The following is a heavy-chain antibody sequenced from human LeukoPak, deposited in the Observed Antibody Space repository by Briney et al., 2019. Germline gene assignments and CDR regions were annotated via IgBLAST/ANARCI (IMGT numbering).Heavy chain of an antibody. D-gene: IGHD3-3*01. V-gene: IGHV6-1*01. CDR2: TYFWSTWHN. J-gene: IGHJ4*01. Sequence: SQTLSLTCAISGDTLSSDSAAWNWIRQSPSRGLEWLGRTYFWSTWHNDYAVSAKSRIRIYADTSKNQFSLHLDSVTPEDTDVYFCARDSIRFGVVIAFFDFWGHGTLVTVSS. CDR3: ARDSIRFGVVIAFFDF. CDR1: GDTLSSDSAA.